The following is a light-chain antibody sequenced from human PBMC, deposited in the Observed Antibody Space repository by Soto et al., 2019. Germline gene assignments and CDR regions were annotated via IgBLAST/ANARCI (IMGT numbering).Light chain of an antibody. CDR1: SSDVGGYNY. CDR3: SSYAGSNNLKV. V-gene: IGLV2-8*01. Sequence: QSALTQPPSASGSPGQSVTISCTGTSSDVGGYNYVSWYQQHPGKAPKLMIYEVTKRPSGAPDRFSSSKSGNTAPLTVSGLQAEDEADYYCSSYAGSNNLKVFGTGTKVT. CDR2: EVT. J-gene: IGLJ1*01.